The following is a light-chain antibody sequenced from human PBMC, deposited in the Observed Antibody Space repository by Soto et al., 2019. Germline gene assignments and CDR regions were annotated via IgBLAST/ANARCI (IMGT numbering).Light chain of an antibody. J-gene: IGKJ5*01. CDR3: QQYGGSPIT. CDR2: GAS. V-gene: IGKV4-1*01. CDR1: QSVLYSSNNKNY. Sequence: DIVMTQSPDSLAVSLGERATINCKSSQSVLYSSNNKNYLAWYQQKPGQAPRLLIYGASSRATGIPDRFSGSGSGTDFTLTITRLEPEDFALYYCQQYGGSPITFGLGTRLEIK.